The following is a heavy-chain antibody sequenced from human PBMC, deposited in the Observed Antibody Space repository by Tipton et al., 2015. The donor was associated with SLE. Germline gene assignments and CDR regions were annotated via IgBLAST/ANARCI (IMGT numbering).Heavy chain of an antibody. CDR2: TIPFFDMA. CDR1: GGTFSSYA. Sequence: QVQLVQSGPEVKKPGSSVKVSCKASGGTFSSYAISWVRQAPGQGLEWMGGTIPFFDMANYAQKFQGRVTITADGSTSTAYMELNSLRAEDTAVYYCARSILYMVQVFVDYWGQGTLVTVSS. D-gene: IGHD3-10*01. J-gene: IGHJ4*02. CDR3: ARSILYMVQVFVDY. V-gene: IGHV1-69*01.